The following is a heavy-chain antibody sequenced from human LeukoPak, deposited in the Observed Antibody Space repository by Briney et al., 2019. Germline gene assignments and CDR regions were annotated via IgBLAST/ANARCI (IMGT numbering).Heavy chain of an antibody. CDR2: MNPNSGNT. CDR1: GCTFTSYD. Sequence: GASVKVSCKASGCTFTSYDINWVRQATGQGLEWMGWMNPNSGNTGYAQKFQGRVTMTRNTSISTAYMELSGLRSEDTAVYYCARGYSSGWSVPDYWGQGTLVTVSS. V-gene: IGHV1-8*01. CDR3: ARGYSSGWSVPDY. D-gene: IGHD6-19*01. J-gene: IGHJ4*02.